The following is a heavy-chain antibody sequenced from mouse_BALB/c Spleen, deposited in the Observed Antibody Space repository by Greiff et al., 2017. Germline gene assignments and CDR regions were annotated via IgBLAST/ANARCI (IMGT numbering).Heavy chain of an antibody. Sequence: EVQRVESGPGLVKPSQSLSLTCTVTGYSITSDYAWNWIRQFPGNKLEWMGYISYSGSTSYNPSLKSRISITRDTSKNQFFLQLNSVTTEDTATYYCAREGVLWVFDYWGQGTTLTVSS. CDR2: ISYSGST. CDR3: AREGVLWVFDY. CDR1: GYSITSDYA. J-gene: IGHJ2*01. D-gene: IGHD4-1*01. V-gene: IGHV3-2*02.